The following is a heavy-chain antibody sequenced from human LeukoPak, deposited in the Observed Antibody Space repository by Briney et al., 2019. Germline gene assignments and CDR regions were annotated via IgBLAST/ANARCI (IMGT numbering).Heavy chain of an antibody. J-gene: IGHJ4*02. Sequence: SETLSLTFAVYGGSFSGYYWSWIRQPPGKGLEWIGEINHSGSTNYNPSLKSRVTISVDTSKNQFSLKLSSVTAADTAVYYCAGEIAVAGTDYWGQGTLVTVSS. V-gene: IGHV4-34*01. CDR1: GGSFSGYY. CDR2: INHSGST. CDR3: AGEIAVAGTDY. D-gene: IGHD6-19*01.